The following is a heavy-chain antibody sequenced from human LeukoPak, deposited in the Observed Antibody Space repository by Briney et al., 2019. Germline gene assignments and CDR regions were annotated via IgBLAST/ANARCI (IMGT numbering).Heavy chain of an antibody. CDR1: ESRFTNYW. CDR2: IYPGDSDT. V-gene: IGHV5-51*01. J-gene: IGHJ6*03. Sequence: GESLQISCKGSESRFTNYWIGWVRQMPGKGLEWMGIIYPGDSDTRYSPSFQGQVTISVDKSITTAYLQWSSLKASDTAMYYCARRPLAAGDYYMDVWGKGTTVTVSS. D-gene: IGHD3-3*02. CDR3: ARRPLAAGDYYMDV.